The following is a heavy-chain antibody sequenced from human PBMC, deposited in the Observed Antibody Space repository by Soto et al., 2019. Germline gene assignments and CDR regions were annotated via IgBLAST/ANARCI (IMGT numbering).Heavy chain of an antibody. Sequence: TSETLSLTCTVSGGSISSSSYYWGWIRQPPGKGLEWIGSIYYSGSTYYNPSLKSRVTISVDTSKNQFSLKLSSVTAADTAVYYCASRYGSGSYSPYNWFDPWGQGTLVTVSS. V-gene: IGHV4-39*01. CDR2: IYYSGST. D-gene: IGHD3-10*01. CDR1: GGSISSSSYY. CDR3: ASRYGSGSYSPYNWFDP. J-gene: IGHJ5*02.